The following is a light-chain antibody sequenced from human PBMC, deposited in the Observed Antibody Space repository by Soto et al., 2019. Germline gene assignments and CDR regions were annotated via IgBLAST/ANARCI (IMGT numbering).Light chain of an antibody. CDR1: RSNIGSNT. Sequence: QSVLTQPPSASGTPGQRVTISCSGSRSNIGSNTVNWYQQLPGTSPKLLIYSNNQRPSGVPDRFSGSKSGTSASLAISGLQSEAEADYYCAAWDDSLNGYVLGTGTKVTVL. CDR3: AAWDDSLNGYV. CDR2: SNN. J-gene: IGLJ1*01. V-gene: IGLV1-44*01.